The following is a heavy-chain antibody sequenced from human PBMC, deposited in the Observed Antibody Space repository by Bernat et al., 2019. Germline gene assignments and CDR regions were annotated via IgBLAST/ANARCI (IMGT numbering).Heavy chain of an antibody. D-gene: IGHD2/OR15-2a*01. CDR3: ARVARIYNYYMDV. Sequence: EVQLVESGGGLVQPGGSLRLSCAVSGFAFSNYWMSWVRQAPGKGLEWVANIRQDGSETYYVDSMRGRFTISRDNAKNSLYLQMNTLRAEDTAVYYCARVARIYNYYMDVRGRGTTVTVSS. V-gene: IGHV3-7*03. CDR1: GFAFSNYW. J-gene: IGHJ6*03. CDR2: IRQDGSET.